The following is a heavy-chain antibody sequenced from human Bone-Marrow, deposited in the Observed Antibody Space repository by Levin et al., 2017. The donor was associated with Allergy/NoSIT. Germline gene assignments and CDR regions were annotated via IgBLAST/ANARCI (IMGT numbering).Heavy chain of an antibody. CDR1: GFTFSSYS. D-gene: IGHD2-2*01. Sequence: KPGGSLRLSCAASGFTFSSYSMNWVRQAPGKGLEWVSSISSSTTYKYYADSAKGRFTISRDNAKNSLFLQMNSLRAEDTAVYYCARDSEGSCSRTSCYEIDYWGQGTLVTVSS. CDR3: ARDSEGSCSRTSCYEIDY. V-gene: IGHV3-21*01. J-gene: IGHJ4*02. CDR2: ISSSTTYK.